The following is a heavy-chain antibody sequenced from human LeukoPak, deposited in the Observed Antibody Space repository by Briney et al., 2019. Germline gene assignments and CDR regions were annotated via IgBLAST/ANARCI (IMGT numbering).Heavy chain of an antibody. CDR2: ITAGGDST. V-gene: IGHV3-23*01. D-gene: IGHD6-13*01. CDR3: AKSHASIWNVYDY. CDR1: GFTFSGYA. J-gene: IGHJ4*02. Sequence: RSLRLSCAASGFTFSGYAMSWVRLAPGEGLQWVSAITAGGDSTYYAESVKGRFTISRDNLKNMVFLQMSTLRAEDTAIYYCAKSHASIWNVYDYWGQGTLVTVSS.